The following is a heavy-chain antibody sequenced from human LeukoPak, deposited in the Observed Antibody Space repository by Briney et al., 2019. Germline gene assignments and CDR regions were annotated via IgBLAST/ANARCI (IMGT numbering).Heavy chain of an antibody. CDR2: ISYDGSNK. Sequence: GGSLRLSCAASGFTFSSYEMNWVRQAPGKGLEWVAVISYDGSNKYYADSVKGRFTISRDNSKNTLYLQMNSLRAEDTAVYYCAKEGSGSYYFDYWGQGTLVTVSS. CDR3: AKEGSGSYYFDY. D-gene: IGHD1-26*01. CDR1: GFTFSSYE. V-gene: IGHV3-30*18. J-gene: IGHJ4*02.